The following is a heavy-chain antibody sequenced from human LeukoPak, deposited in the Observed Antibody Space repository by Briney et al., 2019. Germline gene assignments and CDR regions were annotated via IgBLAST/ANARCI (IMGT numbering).Heavy chain of an antibody. Sequence: ASVKVSCKASGYTFTGYYMHWVRQAPGQGLEWMGWISAYNGNTNYAQKLQGRVTMTTDTSTSTAYMELRSLRSDDTAVYYCARGRNSGSSDYYYYYMDVWGKGTTVTVSS. V-gene: IGHV1-18*04. J-gene: IGHJ6*03. CDR3: ARGRNSGSSDYYYYYMDV. D-gene: IGHD1-26*01. CDR1: GYTFTGYY. CDR2: ISAYNGNT.